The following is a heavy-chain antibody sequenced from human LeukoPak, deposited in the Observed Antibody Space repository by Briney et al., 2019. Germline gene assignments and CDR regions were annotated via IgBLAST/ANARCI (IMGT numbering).Heavy chain of an antibody. D-gene: IGHD1-26*01. CDR1: GFTFSSYA. CDR2: SSDRGGT. CDR3: AKNGQSGFSFDP. J-gene: IGHJ5*02. V-gene: IGHV4-34*08. Sequence: GSLRLSCAASGFTFSSYAMSWVRQAAGKGLEWIGESSDRGGTKFNPSVKSRVAISADASKNQFSLKLSSVTAADTAIYYCAKNGQSGFSFDPWGQGTLVTVSS.